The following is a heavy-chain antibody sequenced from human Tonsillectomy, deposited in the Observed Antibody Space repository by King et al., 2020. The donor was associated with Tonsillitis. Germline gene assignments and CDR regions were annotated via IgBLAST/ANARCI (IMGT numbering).Heavy chain of an antibody. CDR1: GFTFSSYA. J-gene: IGHJ4*02. CDR3: AKGDAGGGDGYNFGIDY. V-gene: IGHV3-23*04. Sequence: EVQLVESGGGSVQPGGSLRLSCAASGFTFSSYAMSWVRQAPGKGLEWVSDISGSGGSTYYADSVKGRFTISRDNSKNTLYLQMNSLRAEDTAVYYCAKGDAGGGDGYNFGIDYWGQGTLVTVSS. D-gene: IGHD5-24*01. CDR2: ISGSGGST.